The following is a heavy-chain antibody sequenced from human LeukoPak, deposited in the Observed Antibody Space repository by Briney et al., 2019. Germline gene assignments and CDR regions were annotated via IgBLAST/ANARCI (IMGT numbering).Heavy chain of an antibody. CDR2: IIPIFGTA. CDR3: AREGVGDGYNYFRY. V-gene: IGHV1-69*13. CDR1: GGTFSSYA. D-gene: IGHD5-24*01. Sequence: SVKVSCKASGGTFSSYAISWVRQAPGQGLEWMGGIIPIFGTANYAQKFQGRVTITADESTSTAYMELSSLRSEDTAVYYCAREGVGDGYNYFRYWGQGTLVTVSS. J-gene: IGHJ4*02.